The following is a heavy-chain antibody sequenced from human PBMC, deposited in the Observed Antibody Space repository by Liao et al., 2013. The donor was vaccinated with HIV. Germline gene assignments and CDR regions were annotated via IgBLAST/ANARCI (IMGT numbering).Heavy chain of an antibody. J-gene: IGHJ5*02. CDR2: IYYSGST. D-gene: IGHD3-3*01. CDR3: ARAETYYDFWSGYRDHNWFDP. V-gene: IGHV4-34*11. Sequence: QVQLQQWGAGLLKPSETLSLTCAVYGGSLSGYYWSWIRQPPGKGLEWIGYIYYSGSTNYNPSLKSRVTISVDTSKNQFSLKLSSVTAADTAVYYCARAETYYDFWSGYRDHNWFDPWGQGTLVTVSS. CDR1: GGSLSGYY.